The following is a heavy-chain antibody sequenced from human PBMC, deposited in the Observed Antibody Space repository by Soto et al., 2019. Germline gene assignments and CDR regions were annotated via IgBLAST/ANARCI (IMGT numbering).Heavy chain of an antibody. CDR3: ARAVGDPLYYLDY. D-gene: IGHD6-19*01. V-gene: IGHV4-59*08. CDR1: SDSISSYY. J-gene: IGHJ4*02. Sequence: QVQLQESGPGLVRPSETLSLTCTVSSDSISSYYWIWIRQSPGKGLEWIGYTDYSGNTNYNPSLKSGVTISGDTSKNQFSLRLSSVTAADTAVYYCARAVGDPLYYLDYWGQGTLVTVSS. CDR2: TDYSGNT.